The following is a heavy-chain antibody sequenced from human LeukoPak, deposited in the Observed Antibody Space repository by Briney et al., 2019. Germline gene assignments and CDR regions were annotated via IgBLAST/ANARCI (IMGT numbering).Heavy chain of an antibody. CDR1: VGSISSGGFS. CDR2: IYHSGST. Sequence: PSETLSLTCAVSVGSISSGGFSWSWTRQPPGKGLEWIGYIYHSGSTYYNPSLKSRVTISVDRSKNQFSLKLSSVTAADTAVYYCARWTYDSSGLDYWGQGTLVTVSS. V-gene: IGHV4-30-2*01. J-gene: IGHJ4*02. CDR3: ARWTYDSSGLDY. D-gene: IGHD3-22*01.